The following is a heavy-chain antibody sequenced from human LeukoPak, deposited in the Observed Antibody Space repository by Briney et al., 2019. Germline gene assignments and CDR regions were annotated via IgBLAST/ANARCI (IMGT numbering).Heavy chain of an antibody. V-gene: IGHV3-23*01. D-gene: IGHD2/OR15-2a*01. J-gene: IGHJ4*02. CDR3: SKGGATVLTGLDY. CDR1: GFTFSGYA. CDR2: ISGSGDYT. Sequence: GGSLRLSCAVSGFTFSGYAMSWVRQAPGKGLEWVSTISGSGDYTYYADSVKGRFSISRDNAKNSLYLQMNSLRAEDTAVYYCSKGGATVLTGLDYWGQGILVTVSS.